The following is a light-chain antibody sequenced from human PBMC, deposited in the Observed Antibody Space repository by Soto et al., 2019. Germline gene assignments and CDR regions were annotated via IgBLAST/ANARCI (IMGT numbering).Light chain of an antibody. Sequence: QSALTQPASVSGSPGQSTTISCTGTSGDVGGFYYVSWYQQVPGKAPKLLISEVSNRPSGVSNRFSGSKSGNTASLTISGLQTEDEADYYCSSYTAGGTIFGSGTKVTVL. V-gene: IGLV2-14*01. CDR2: EVS. J-gene: IGLJ1*01. CDR1: SGDVGGFYY. CDR3: SSYTAGGTI.